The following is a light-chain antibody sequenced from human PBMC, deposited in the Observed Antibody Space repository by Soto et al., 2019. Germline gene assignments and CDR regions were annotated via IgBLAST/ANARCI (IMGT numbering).Light chain of an antibody. J-gene: IGKJ2*01. Sequence: EIVLTQSPGILSLSPGERATLSCRTSQTVSGNYLAWYQQKPGQSPRLLFYGSSDRATGIPDRFSGSGSGTDFTLTINRVEPEDFAVYYCQQYGRSPPYTFGQGTTLEI. CDR2: GSS. CDR3: QQYGRSPPYT. CDR1: QTVSGNY. V-gene: IGKV3-20*01.